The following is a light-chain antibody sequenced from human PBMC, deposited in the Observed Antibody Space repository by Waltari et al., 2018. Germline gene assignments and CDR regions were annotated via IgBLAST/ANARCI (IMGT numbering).Light chain of an antibody. Sequence: QSALTQPRSVSGSPGQSVTISCTGLSSAVGDYNFVSWYQQHPGKAPKLMIHDVSKRPSGVPDRFSGSKSGNTASLTISGLQAEDEAEYYCCSYVGSHTNWVFGGGTKLTVL. CDR3: CSYVGSHTNWV. CDR1: SSAVGDYNF. J-gene: IGLJ3*02. V-gene: IGLV2-11*01. CDR2: DVS.